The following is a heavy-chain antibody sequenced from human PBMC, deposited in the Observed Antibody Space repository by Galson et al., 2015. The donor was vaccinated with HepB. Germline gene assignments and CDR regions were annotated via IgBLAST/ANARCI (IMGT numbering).Heavy chain of an antibody. CDR3: AREGRSYYGSGPGDY. CDR2: ISAYNGNT. D-gene: IGHD3-10*01. CDR1: GYTFTSYG. Sequence: SVKVSCKASGYTFTSYGISWVRQAPGQGLEWMGWISAYNGNTNYAQKLQGRVTMTTDTSTSTAYMELRSLRSDDTAVYYCAREGRSYYGSGPGDYWGQGTLVTVSS. V-gene: IGHV1-18*01. J-gene: IGHJ4*02.